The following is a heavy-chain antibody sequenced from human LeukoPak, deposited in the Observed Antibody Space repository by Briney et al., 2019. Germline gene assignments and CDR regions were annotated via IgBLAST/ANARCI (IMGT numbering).Heavy chain of an antibody. Sequence: SETLSLTCTVSGGSISSYYWSWIRQPPGKGLEWIGYIHYSGTTNYNPPPKSRVTISVDTSKNQFSLNLISVTAADTAVYFCARGRGGGGSSNNWFDPWGQGTLVTVSS. D-gene: IGHD2-15*01. J-gene: IGHJ5*02. CDR3: ARGRGGGGSSNNWFDP. CDR2: IHYSGTT. V-gene: IGHV4-59*12. CDR1: GGSISSYY.